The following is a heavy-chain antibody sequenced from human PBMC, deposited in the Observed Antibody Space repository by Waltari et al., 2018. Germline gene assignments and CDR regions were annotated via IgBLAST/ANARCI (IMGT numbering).Heavy chain of an antibody. J-gene: IGHJ4*02. CDR3: ARQDYPKYYDFWRGYYSSKIFDY. CDR2: ISSSGSTI. Sequence: EVQLVESGGGLVQPGGSLRLSCAASGFTFSSYEMNWVRQAPGKGLEWVSYISSSGSTIYYADSVKGRFTISRDNAKNSLYLQMNSLRAEDTAVYYCARQDYPKYYDFWRGYYSSKIFDYWGQGTLVTVSS. CDR1: GFTFSSYE. D-gene: IGHD3-3*01. V-gene: IGHV3-48*03.